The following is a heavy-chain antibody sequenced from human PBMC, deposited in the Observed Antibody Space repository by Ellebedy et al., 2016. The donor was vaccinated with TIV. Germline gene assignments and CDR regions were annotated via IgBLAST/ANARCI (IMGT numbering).Heavy chain of an antibody. CDR1: GDPITGSHW. J-gene: IGHJ6*02. CDR3: ARYRGGIVVVPAHYGMDV. CDR2: IYHGVNS. Sequence: SETLSLXXAVSGDPITGSHWWSWVRQPPGRGLEWIGEIYHGVNSHYNPSLKSRVTMSIDESNNGFSLELTSVTAADTAVYYCARYRGGIVVVPAHYGMDVWGQGTTVTVSS. V-gene: IGHV4-4*02. D-gene: IGHD2-2*01.